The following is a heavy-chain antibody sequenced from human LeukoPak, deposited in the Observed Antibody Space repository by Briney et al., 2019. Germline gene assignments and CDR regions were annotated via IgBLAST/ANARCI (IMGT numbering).Heavy chain of an antibody. V-gene: IGHV1-3*01. D-gene: IGHD5-12*01. CDR1: GYTFTSYA. J-gene: IGHJ4*02. CDR3: ASMRMARISGYDARIDY. Sequence: ASVKVSCKASGYTFTSYAMHWVRQAPGQRLEWMGWINAGNGNTKYSQKFQGRVTITRDTSASTAYMELSSLRSDDTAVYYCASMRMARISGYDARIDYWGQGTLVTVSS. CDR2: INAGNGNT.